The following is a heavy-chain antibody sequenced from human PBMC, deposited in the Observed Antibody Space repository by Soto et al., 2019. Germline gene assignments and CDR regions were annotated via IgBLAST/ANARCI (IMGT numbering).Heavy chain of an antibody. CDR1: GGSFSGYY. Sequence: QVQLQQWGAGLLKPSETLSLTCAVYGGSFSGYYWSWIRQPPGKGLEWIGEINHSGNTNYNPSLKSRVTISVDTSKNQFSLKLSSVTAADTAVYYCARELTGYRSFDYWGQGTLVTVSS. CDR2: INHSGNT. CDR3: ARELTGYRSFDY. J-gene: IGHJ4*02. V-gene: IGHV4-34*01. D-gene: IGHD3-9*01.